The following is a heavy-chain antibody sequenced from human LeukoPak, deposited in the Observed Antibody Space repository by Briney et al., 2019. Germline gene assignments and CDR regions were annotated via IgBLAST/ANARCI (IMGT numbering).Heavy chain of an antibody. D-gene: IGHD3-16*01. V-gene: IGHV4-59*01. J-gene: IGHJ6*03. CDR1: GGSTSSYY. CDR3: ARETSQKGAHYTDV. CDR2: IYYSGST. Sequence: SETLSLTCTVSGGSTSSYYWSWIRQPPGKGLEWIGYIYYSGSTNYNPSLKSRVTISVDTSKNQFSLKLSSVTAADTAVYYCARETSQKGAHYTDVWGKGTTVTISS.